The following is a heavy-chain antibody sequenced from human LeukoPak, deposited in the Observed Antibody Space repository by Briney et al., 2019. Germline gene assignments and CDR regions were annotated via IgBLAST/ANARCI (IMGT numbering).Heavy chain of an antibody. Sequence: PGGSLRLSCAASGFIFSGSAMHWVRQASGKGLEWVGRIRSKANSYATAYAASVKGRFTISRDDSKNTAYLQMNSLKTEDTAVYYCTRPKYSSENYYYYYYMDVWGKGTTVTVSS. D-gene: IGHD6-19*01. J-gene: IGHJ6*03. V-gene: IGHV3-73*01. CDR2: IRSKANSYAT. CDR1: GFIFSGSA. CDR3: TRPKYSSENYYYYYYMDV.